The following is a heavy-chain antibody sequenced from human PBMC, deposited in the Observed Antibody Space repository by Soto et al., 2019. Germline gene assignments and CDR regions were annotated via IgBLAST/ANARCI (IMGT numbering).Heavy chain of an antibody. CDR2: ISSSSYI. CDR1: GFTFSSYS. CDR3: ARDSSSGSPRP. Sequence: PRLSCAASGFTFSSYSMNWVRQAPGKGLEWVSSISSSSYIYYADSVKGRFTISRDNAKNSLYLQMNSLRAEDTAVYYCARDSSSGSPRPWGQGTLVTVSS. J-gene: IGHJ5*02. V-gene: IGHV3-21*01. D-gene: IGHD3-3*01.